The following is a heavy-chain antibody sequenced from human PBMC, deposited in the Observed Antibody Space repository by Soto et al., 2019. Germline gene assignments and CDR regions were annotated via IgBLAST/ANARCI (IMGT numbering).Heavy chain of an antibody. Sequence: QVQLVDSGGGVVQPGRSQRLSCAVSGFTFSTYGMHWVRQAPGKGLEWVAVIWYDGSSKYYADSVKGRFNISRDNSKNTLYLQMNSLGAEDTAVYYCARDGGGYIDYWGQGTLVTVSS. V-gene: IGHV3-33*01. CDR2: IWYDGSSK. J-gene: IGHJ4*02. CDR3: ARDGGGYIDY. D-gene: IGHD2-15*01. CDR1: GFTFSTYG.